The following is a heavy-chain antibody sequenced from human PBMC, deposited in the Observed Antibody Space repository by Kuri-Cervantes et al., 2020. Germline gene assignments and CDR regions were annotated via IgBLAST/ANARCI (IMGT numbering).Heavy chain of an antibody. CDR3: ARAFIGA. Sequence: ASVKVSCKASGCTFTTYHIQWVRQAPGQGLEWVGIINPSDGATHYAQRFQGRLTMTRDTSTSTAYLELTSLRPEDTAVYYCARAFIGAWGQGTLVTVSS. V-gene: IGHV1-46*01. CDR1: GCTFTTYH. D-gene: IGHD1-26*01. J-gene: IGHJ5*02. CDR2: INPSDGAT.